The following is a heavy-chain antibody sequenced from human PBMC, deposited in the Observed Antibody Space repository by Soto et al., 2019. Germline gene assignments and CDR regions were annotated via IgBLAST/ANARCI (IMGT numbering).Heavy chain of an antibody. CDR3: ARMGHEYSNSYFDY. Sequence: SETLSLTCTVSGGSISSSSYYWGWIRQPPGKGLEWIGSIYYSGSTYYNPSLKSRVTISVDTSKNQFSLKLSSVTAADTAVYYCARMGHEYSNSYFDYRGQGTLVTVTP. CDR2: IYYSGST. D-gene: IGHD4-4*01. CDR1: GGSISSSSYY. V-gene: IGHV4-39*01. J-gene: IGHJ4*02.